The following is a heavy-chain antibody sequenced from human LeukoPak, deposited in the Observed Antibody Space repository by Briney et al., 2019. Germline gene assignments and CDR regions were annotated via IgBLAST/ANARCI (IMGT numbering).Heavy chain of an antibody. V-gene: IGHV1-69*05. J-gene: IGHJ4*02. CDR3: ARDPVPLHYYDSSGYPEFYFDY. D-gene: IGHD3-22*01. CDR1: GGTFSSYA. CDR2: IIPIFGTA. Sequence: ASVKVSCKASGGTFSSYAISWVRQAPGQGLEWMGRIIPIFGTANYAQKFQGRVTITTDESTSTAYMELSSLRSEDTAVYYCARDPVPLHYYDSSGYPEFYFDYWGQGTLVTVSS.